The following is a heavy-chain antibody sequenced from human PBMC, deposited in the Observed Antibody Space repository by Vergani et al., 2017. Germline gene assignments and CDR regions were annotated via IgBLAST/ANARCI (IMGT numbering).Heavy chain of an antibody. J-gene: IGHJ3*02. CDR1: GFTFSSYG. CDR3: AKAATYYYDSSGFNAFDI. D-gene: IGHD3-22*01. V-gene: IGHV3-30*18. Sequence: QVQLVESGRGVVQPGRSLRLSCAASGFTFSSYGMHWVRQAPGKGLEWVAVISYDGSNKYYADSVKGRFTISRDNSKNTLYLQMNSLRAEDTAVYYCAKAATYYYDSSGFNAFDIWGQGTMVTVSS. CDR2: ISYDGSNK.